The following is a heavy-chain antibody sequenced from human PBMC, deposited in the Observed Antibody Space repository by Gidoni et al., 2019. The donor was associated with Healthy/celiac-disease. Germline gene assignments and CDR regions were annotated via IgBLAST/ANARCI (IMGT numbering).Heavy chain of an antibody. CDR2: IIPIFGTA. Sequence: GGIIPIFGTANYAQKFQGRVTITADESTSTAYMELSSLRSEDTAVYYCARASSGYYKDFQHWGQGTLVTVSS. J-gene: IGHJ1*01. D-gene: IGHD3-22*01. CDR3: ARASSGYYKDFQH. V-gene: IGHV1-69*01.